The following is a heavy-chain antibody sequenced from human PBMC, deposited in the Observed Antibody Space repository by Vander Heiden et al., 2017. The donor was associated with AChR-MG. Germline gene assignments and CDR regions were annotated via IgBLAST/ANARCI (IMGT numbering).Heavy chain of an antibody. Sequence: QVQLVEYGGGVVQPGRSLRLSCAASGFTFSSYGMHWVRQAPGKGLEWVAVIWYDGSNKYYADSVKGRFTISRDNSKNTLYLQMNSLRAEDTAVYYCARDSGKWVAGSSYFDYWGQGTLVTVSS. CDR1: GFTFSSYG. CDR3: ARDSGKWVAGSSYFDY. D-gene: IGHD6-19*01. CDR2: IWYDGSNK. V-gene: IGHV3-33*01. J-gene: IGHJ4*02.